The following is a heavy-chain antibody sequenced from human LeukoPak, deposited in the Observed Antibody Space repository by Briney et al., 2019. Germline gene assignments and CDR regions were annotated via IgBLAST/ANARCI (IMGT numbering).Heavy chain of an antibody. V-gene: IGHV3-7*01. CDR2: INQDGSEK. CDR1: GVKFSRYW. Sequence: PGGSLRLSCAASGVKFSRYWMNWVRQAPGKGLEPVANINQDGSEKYYLDSVKGRFTISRDNATNSLYLQISSLRAEDTAVYYCTRGGYSDYWGQGTLVTVSS. CDR3: TRGGYSDY. J-gene: IGHJ4*02.